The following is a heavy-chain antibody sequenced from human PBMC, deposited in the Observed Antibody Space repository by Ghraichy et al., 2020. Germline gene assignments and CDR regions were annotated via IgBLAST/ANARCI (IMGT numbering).Heavy chain of an antibody. Sequence: GSLRLSCAVYGGSFSGYYWSWIRQPPGKGLEWIGEINHSGSTNYNPSLKSRVTISVDTSKNQFSLKLSSVTAADTAVYYCAREARNNYGDTVFDYWGQGTLVTVSS. CDR1: GGSFSGYY. V-gene: IGHV4-34*01. CDR2: INHSGST. CDR3: AREARNNYGDTVFDY. J-gene: IGHJ4*02. D-gene: IGHD4-17*01.